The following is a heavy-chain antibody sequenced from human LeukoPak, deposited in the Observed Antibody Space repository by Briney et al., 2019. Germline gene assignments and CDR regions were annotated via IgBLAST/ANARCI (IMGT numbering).Heavy chain of an antibody. V-gene: IGHV3-21*01. CDR1: GFTFSSYA. CDR3: ARDVNWNYVKDAFDI. CDR2: ISSSSSYI. Sequence: GGSLRLSCAASGFTFSSYAMSWVRQAPGKGLEWVSSISSSSSYIYYADSVKGRFTISRDNAKNSLYLQMNSLRAEDTAVYYCARDVNWNYVKDAFDIWGQGTMVTVSS. D-gene: IGHD1-7*01. J-gene: IGHJ3*02.